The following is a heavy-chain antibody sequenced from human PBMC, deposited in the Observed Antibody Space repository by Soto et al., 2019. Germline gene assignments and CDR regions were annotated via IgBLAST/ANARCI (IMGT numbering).Heavy chain of an antibody. Sequence: GASVQVSCKASGYTFSSYYIHWVRQAPGQGLEWIGIINPIRGIANYAQKFQGRVTITADKSTSTAYMELSSLRSEDTAVYYCARDVRADYGDYTDGGGYYYYMDVWGKGTTVTVSS. CDR2: INPIRGIA. CDR1: GYTFSSYY. J-gene: IGHJ6*03. CDR3: ARDVRADYGDYTDGGGYYYYMDV. D-gene: IGHD4-17*01. V-gene: IGHV1-46*01.